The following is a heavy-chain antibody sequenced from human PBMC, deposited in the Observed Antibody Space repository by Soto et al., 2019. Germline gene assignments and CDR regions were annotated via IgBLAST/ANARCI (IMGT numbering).Heavy chain of an antibody. J-gene: IGHJ5*02. CDR3: ARAAIVGAPGNFWFEP. CDR2: ISSSSSYI. CDR1: VFTFSSYS. V-gene: IGHV3-21*01. Sequence: PGGSLRLSCAASVFTFSSYSMNWVRQSPGKGLEWVSSISSSSSYIYDADSVKGRFTISRDNAKNSLYLKINSLRAEDTAVYYCARAAIVGAPGNFWFEPWGQGTMVTVSS. D-gene: IGHD1-26*01.